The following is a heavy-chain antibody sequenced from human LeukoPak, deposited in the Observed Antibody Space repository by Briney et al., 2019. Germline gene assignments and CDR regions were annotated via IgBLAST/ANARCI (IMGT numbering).Heavy chain of an antibody. J-gene: IGHJ3*02. V-gene: IGHV4-59*01. D-gene: IGHD6-19*01. CDR1: GGSISSYN. CDR2: IYYSGST. CDR3: ASSSGWYQAFDI. Sequence: SETLSLTSTVSGGSISSYNWSWIRQPPGKGLEWIAYIYYSGSTNYNPSLKSRVTISVDTSKNQFSLKLSSVTAAATAVYYCASSSGWYQAFDIWGQGTMVTVSS.